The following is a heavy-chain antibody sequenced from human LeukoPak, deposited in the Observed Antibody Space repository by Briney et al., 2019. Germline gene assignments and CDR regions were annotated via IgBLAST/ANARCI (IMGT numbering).Heavy chain of an antibody. V-gene: IGHV3-30*04. D-gene: IGHD3-22*01. J-gene: IGHJ4*02. Sequence: GGSLRLSCAASGFTFSSYAMHWVRQAPGKGLEWVAVISYDGSNKYYADSVKGRFTISRDNSKNTLYLQMNSLRAEDTAVYYCAREPPTMIVPDYWGQGTLVTVSS. CDR2: ISYDGSNK. CDR3: AREPPTMIVPDY. CDR1: GFTFSSYA.